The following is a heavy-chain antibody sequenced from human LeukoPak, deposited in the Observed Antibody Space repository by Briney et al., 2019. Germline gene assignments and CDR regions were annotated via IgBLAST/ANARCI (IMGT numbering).Heavy chain of an antibody. CDR1: GYTFTSYG. CDR2: ISAYNGNT. V-gene: IGHV1-18*01. Sequence: ASVKVSCKASGYTFTSYGISWVRQAPGQGLEWMGWISAYNGNTNHAQKLQGRVTMTTDTSTSTAYMELRSLRSDDTAVYYCARDGRSTGITIFGVVIIAYNWFDPWGQGTLVTVSS. J-gene: IGHJ5*02. D-gene: IGHD3-3*01. CDR3: ARDGRSTGITIFGVVIIAYNWFDP.